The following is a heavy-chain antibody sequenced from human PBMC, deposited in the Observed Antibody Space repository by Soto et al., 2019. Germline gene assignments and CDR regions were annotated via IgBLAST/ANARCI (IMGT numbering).Heavy chain of an antibody. J-gene: IGHJ1*01. CDR2: VNPSGGST. CDR3: AREENCSDGICYSEYFRR. D-gene: IGHD2-15*01. Sequence: WASVKVSCKASGYIFTAYSMHWVRQAPGQGLEWMGVVNPSGGSTNYAQKFQGRITMTRDTSTSTVYMDLSSLTSEDTAVYYCAREENCSDGICYSEYFRRWGQGTLVTVSS. V-gene: IGHV1-46*01. CDR1: GYIFTAYS.